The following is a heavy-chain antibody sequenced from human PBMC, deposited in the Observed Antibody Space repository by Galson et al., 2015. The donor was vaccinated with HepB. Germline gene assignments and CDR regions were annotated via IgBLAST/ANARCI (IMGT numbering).Heavy chain of an antibody. D-gene: IGHD3-10*01. CDR2: ISSSSSHT. J-gene: IGHJ4*02. CDR3: ARAPGGSTVVRGILMTAPSLLHFDS. Sequence: SLRLSCAASGFSFSNYYMNWIRQAPGKGLEWVSYISSSSSHTNYADSVKGRFTISRDNAKNSLYLQMNSLRAEDTAVYYCARAPGGSTVVRGILMTAPSLLHFDSWGQGTLVIVS. V-gene: IGHV3-11*06. CDR1: GFSFSNYY.